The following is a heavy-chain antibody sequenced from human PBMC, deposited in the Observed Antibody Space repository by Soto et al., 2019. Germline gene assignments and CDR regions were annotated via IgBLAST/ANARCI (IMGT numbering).Heavy chain of an antibody. CDR3: ARGSGWLKAVDP. J-gene: IGHJ5*02. V-gene: IGHV1-8*01. CDR2: MNPKSGNT. CDR1: GYTFSHYD. Sequence: QVRLVQSGGEVRKPGASVKVSCKASGYTFSHYDINWVRQAAGQGLEWMGWMNPKSGNTGYARKFQGRIVMPRNTSITTAYMALSRLTSEDTAMLYCARGSGWLKAVDPWGQGTLVTVSS. D-gene: IGHD6-13*01.